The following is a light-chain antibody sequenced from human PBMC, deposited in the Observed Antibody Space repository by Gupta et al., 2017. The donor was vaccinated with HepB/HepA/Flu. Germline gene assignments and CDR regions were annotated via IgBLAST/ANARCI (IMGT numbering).Light chain of an antibody. J-gene: IGKJ1*01. V-gene: IGKV1-5*03. CDR2: KAS. CDR3: QENSDLRT. CDR1: QTISSW. Sequence: DIQMTQSPSTLSASVGDTVTITCRASQTISSWLAWYQQKPGKAPQLLIYKASTLNSGVPSRFSGSGSGTNFTLTSSSLQPDDFATYYGQENSDLRTFGQGTKVEIK.